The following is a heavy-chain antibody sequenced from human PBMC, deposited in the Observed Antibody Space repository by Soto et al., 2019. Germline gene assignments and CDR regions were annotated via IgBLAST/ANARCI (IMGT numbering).Heavy chain of an antibody. CDR2: INHSGST. Sequence: PSQTLSLTYAVYDGSFSDYYWSWIRQPPGKGLEWIGEINHSGSTNYNPSLKSRVTISVDTSKNQFSLKLSSVTAADTAVYYCARRGSSSWYGYWGQGTLVTVSS. CDR3: ARRGSSSWYGY. D-gene: IGHD6-13*01. J-gene: IGHJ4*02. CDR1: DGSFSDYY. V-gene: IGHV4-34*01.